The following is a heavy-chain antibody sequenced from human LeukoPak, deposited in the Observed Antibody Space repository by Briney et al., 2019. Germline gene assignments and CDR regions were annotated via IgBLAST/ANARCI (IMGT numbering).Heavy chain of an antibody. Sequence: TLSLXXAVXXGSFSGYYWSWIRQPPGKGLEWIGEINHSGSTNYNPSLKSRVTISVDTSKKQFSLKLSSVTAADTAVYYCVTYYFDSSGPKKNYWGQGTLVTVSS. CDR3: VTYYFDSSGPKKNY. D-gene: IGHD3-22*01. V-gene: IGHV4-34*01. CDR2: INHSGST. CDR1: XGSFSGYY. J-gene: IGHJ4*02.